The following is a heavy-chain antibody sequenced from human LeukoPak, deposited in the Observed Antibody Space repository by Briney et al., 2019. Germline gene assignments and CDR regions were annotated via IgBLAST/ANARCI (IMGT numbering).Heavy chain of an antibody. V-gene: IGHV4-34*01. J-gene: IGHJ4*02. D-gene: IGHD2-2*01. CDR1: GGSSSGYY. CDR3: ARAGEGSTSLTWHFDY. CDR2: IYHSGST. Sequence: SGTLSLTCAVYGGSSSGYYWSWIRQPPGKGLEWIGYIYHSGSTYYNPSLKSRVTISVDRSKNQFSLKLSSVTAADTAVYYCARAGEGSTSLTWHFDYWGQGTLVTVSS.